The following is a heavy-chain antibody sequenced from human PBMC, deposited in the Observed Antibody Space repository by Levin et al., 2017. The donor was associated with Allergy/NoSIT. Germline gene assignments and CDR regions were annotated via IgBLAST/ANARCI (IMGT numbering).Heavy chain of an antibody. J-gene: IGHJ4*02. CDR3: ARVLRFLGNFDY. V-gene: IGHV3-48*03. D-gene: IGHD3-3*01. CDR1: GFTFSSYE. Sequence: GESLKISCAASGFTFSSYEMNWVRQAPGKGLEWVSYINSGGDTIYYADSVKGRFTISRDNAKNSLYLQMNSLRAEDTAVYYCARVLRFLGNFDYWGQGTLVTVSS. CDR2: INSGGDTI.